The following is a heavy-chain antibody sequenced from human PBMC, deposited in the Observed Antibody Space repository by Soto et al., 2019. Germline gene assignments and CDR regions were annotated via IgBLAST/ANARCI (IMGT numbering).Heavy chain of an antibody. D-gene: IGHD6-19*01. CDR2: ISAYNGNT. Sequence: ASVKVSFKASGYTFTSYGISWLRQAPGQGLEWMGWISAYNGNTNYAQKLQGRVTMTTDTSTSTAYMELRSLRSDDTAVYYCARDERSSGSGWYMLAYYYYGMDVWGQGTTVTVSS. CDR3: ARDERSSGSGWYMLAYYYYGMDV. CDR1: GYTFTSYG. V-gene: IGHV1-18*04. J-gene: IGHJ6*02.